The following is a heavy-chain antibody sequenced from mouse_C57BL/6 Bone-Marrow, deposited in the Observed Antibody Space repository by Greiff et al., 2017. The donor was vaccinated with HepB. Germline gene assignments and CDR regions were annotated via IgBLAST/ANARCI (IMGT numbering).Heavy chain of an antibody. CDR1: GYTFTSYW. V-gene: IGHV1-50*01. Sequence: QVQLQQPGAELVKPGASVKLSCKASGYTFTSYWMQWVKQRPGQGLEWIGEIDPSDSYTNYNQKFKGKATLTVDTSSSTAYMQLSSLTSEDSAVYYCAIETYWGQGTTLTVSS. CDR3: AIETY. CDR2: IDPSDSYT. J-gene: IGHJ2*01.